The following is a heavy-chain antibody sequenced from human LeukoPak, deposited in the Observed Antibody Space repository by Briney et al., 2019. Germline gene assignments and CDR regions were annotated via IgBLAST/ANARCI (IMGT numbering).Heavy chain of an antibody. V-gene: IGHV3-21*04. D-gene: IGHD2-15*01. CDR1: GFTFSDYS. CDR3: VREAGYCAPVCVKTNWFDP. CDR2: ISNGKT. Sequence: GGSLRLSCAASGFTFSDYSMHWVRQAPGKGLEWVAAISNGKTYYADSVRGRFAISRDDSTNTVYLHMNSLRDEDTALYHCVREAGYCAPVCVKTNWFDPWGQGTLVTVSS. J-gene: IGHJ5*02.